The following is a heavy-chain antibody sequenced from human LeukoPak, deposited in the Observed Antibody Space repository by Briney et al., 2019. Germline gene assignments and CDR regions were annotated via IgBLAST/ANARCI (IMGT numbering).Heavy chain of an antibody. CDR2: MYYSGST. Sequence: SETLSLTCTVSGGSISSSSYYWGWICQPPGKGLEWIGSMYYSGSTYYNPSLKSRVTISVDTSKNQFSLKLSSVTAADTAVYYRARQRWLVFYDDAFDIWGQGTMVTVSS. V-gene: IGHV4-39*01. J-gene: IGHJ3*02. CDR1: GGSISSSSYY. D-gene: IGHD6-19*01. CDR3: ARQRWLVFYDDAFDI.